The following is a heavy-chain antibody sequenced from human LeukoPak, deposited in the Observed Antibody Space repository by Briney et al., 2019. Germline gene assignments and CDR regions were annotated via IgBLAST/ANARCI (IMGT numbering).Heavy chain of an antibody. CDR1: GYTFTGYD. CDR2: INPNSGGT. D-gene: IGHD5-24*01. CDR3: AREREMATIGDAFDI. Sequence: SVKVSCKASGYTFTGYDMHWVRQAPGQGLEWMGWINPNSGGTNYAQKLQGRVTMTRDTSISRAYMEVSRLRSDDTAVYYCAREREMATIGDAFDIWGQGTMVTVSS. J-gene: IGHJ3*02. V-gene: IGHV1-2*02.